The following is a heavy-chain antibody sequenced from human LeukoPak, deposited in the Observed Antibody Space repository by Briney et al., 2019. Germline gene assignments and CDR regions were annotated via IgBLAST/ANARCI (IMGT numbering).Heavy chain of an antibody. D-gene: IGHD2-2*01. CDR3: ATSDWV. CDR1: GFTFSSYG. V-gene: IGHV3-30*03. CDR2: ISYDGSNK. Sequence: GGSLRLSCAASGFTFSSYGMHWVRQAPGKGLEWVAVISYDGSNKYYADSVKGRFTISRDNSKNTLYLQMNSLRAEDTAVYYCATSDWVWGQGTLVTVSS. J-gene: IGHJ4*02.